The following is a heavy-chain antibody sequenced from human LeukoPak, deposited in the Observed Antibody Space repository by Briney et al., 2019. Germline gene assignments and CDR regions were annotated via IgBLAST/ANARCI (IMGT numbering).Heavy chain of an antibody. Sequence: SETLSLTCTVFGVSISSSNSYWCWIRPPPGKGLEWIGSIYYSGNTYYNASLKSQVSISIDTSKNQFSLRLTSLTAADTAVYYCARQTGSGLFILPGGQGTLVTVSS. J-gene: IGHJ4*02. V-gene: IGHV4-39*01. D-gene: IGHD3/OR15-3a*01. CDR1: GVSISSSNSY. CDR3: ARQTGSGLFILP. CDR2: IYYSGNT.